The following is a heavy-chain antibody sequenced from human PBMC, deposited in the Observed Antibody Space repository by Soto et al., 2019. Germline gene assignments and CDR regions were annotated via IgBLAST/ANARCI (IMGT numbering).Heavy chain of an antibody. CDR2: ISWNSGNI. CDR3: AREGALKPFSS. V-gene: IGHV3-9*01. J-gene: IGHJ5*02. CDR1: GFTFDNYA. Sequence: GGSLRLSCAASGFTFDNYAMHWVRQVPGKGLEWVSGISWNSGNIGYADSVKGRFTISRDNAQNSLYLQMNSLRSEDTAVYYCAREGALKPFSSWGQGALVTVSS.